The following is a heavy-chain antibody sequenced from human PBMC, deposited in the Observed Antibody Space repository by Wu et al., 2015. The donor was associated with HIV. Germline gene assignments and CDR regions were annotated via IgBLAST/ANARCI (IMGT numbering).Heavy chain of an antibody. Sequence: QVRLIQSGAEVRKPGASVKVSCKASGYTFTHYDINWVRQASGQGLEWMGWMNPNSGNTGYRQRFQGRVTMTRDNSITTAYMELSRLTSEDTAIYYCTKCASRNDFGDFEYYFDYWGQGTLVTVSS. CDR3: TKCASRNDFGDFEYYFDY. D-gene: IGHD4-17*01. J-gene: IGHJ4*02. CDR1: GYTFTHYD. V-gene: IGHV1-8*01. CDR2: MNPNSGNT.